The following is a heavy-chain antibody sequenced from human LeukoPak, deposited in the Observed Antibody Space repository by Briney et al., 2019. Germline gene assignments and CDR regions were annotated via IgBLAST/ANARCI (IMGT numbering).Heavy chain of an antibody. V-gene: IGHV4-39*01. D-gene: IGHD1-26*01. CDR1: GGSISSSSYY. J-gene: IGHJ4*02. Sequence: SETLSLTCTVSGGSISSSSYYWGWIRQPPGKGLEWIGSIYYSGSTYYNPSLKSRVTISVDTSKNQFSLKLSSVTAADTAVYYCARHDTKWEPADYWGQGTLVTVSS. CDR3: ARHDTKWEPADY. CDR2: IYYSGST.